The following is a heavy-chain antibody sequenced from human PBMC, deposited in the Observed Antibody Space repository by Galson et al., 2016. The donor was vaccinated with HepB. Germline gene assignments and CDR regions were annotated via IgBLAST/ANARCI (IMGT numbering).Heavy chain of an antibody. Sequence: SVKVSCKASGGTFSNYAISWVRQAPGQGLEWMGGIIPLFGTTNYAQKFQGRVTITADKSTSTAYMELSSLRSEDTAVYYCAGGKFGYRYGDYYYYGMDVWGQGTTVTVSS. CDR1: GGTFSNYA. V-gene: IGHV1-69*06. D-gene: IGHD5-18*01. CDR3: AGGKFGYRYGDYYYYGMDV. J-gene: IGHJ6*02. CDR2: IIPLFGTT.